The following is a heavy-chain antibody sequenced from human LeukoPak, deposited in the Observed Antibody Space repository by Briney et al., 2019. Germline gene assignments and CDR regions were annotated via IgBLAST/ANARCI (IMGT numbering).Heavy chain of an antibody. V-gene: IGHV1-8*02. CDR2: MNPNSGNT. Sequence: ASVKVSCKASGYTFTAFYMHWVRQAPGQGLEWMGWMNPNSGNTGYAQKFQGRVTMTRNTSISTAYMELSSLRSEDTAVYYCARRRLSDRFDPWGQGTLVTVSS. CDR1: GYTFTAFY. D-gene: IGHD2-21*02. J-gene: IGHJ5*02. CDR3: ARRRLSDRFDP.